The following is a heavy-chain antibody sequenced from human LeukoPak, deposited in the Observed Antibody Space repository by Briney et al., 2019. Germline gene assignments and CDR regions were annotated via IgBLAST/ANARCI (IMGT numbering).Heavy chain of an antibody. CDR3: ASSIVGARKFDY. J-gene: IGHJ4*02. CDR1: GGTFSSYA. D-gene: IGHD1-26*01. CDR2: IIPIFGTA. V-gene: IGHV1-69*05. Sequence: GASVKVSCKASGGTFSSYAISWVRQAPGQGLEWMGGIIPIFGTANYAQKFRGRVTITTDESTSTAYMELSSLRSEDTAVYYCASSIVGARKFDYWGQGTLVTVSS.